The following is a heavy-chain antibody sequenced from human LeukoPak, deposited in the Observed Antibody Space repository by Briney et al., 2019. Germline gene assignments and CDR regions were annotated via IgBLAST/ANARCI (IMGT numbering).Heavy chain of an antibody. Sequence: GGSLRFSCAASGFTFCSFWMSWLRQAPGKGLEWVANIKKAGSEKYYVDSVKGRFTISRDNAENSLYLQMNSLRAEDTAVYYCARARGFFDYWGQGTLVTVTS. D-gene: IGHD3-10*01. V-gene: IGHV3-7*01. J-gene: IGHJ4*02. CDR3: ARARGFFDY. CDR1: GFTFCSFW. CDR2: IKKAGSEK.